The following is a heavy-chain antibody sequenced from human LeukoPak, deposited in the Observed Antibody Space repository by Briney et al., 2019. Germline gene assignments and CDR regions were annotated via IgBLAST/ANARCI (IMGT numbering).Heavy chain of an antibody. V-gene: IGHV3-53*01. CDR2: IYSGGST. CDR1: GFTVSSNY. CDR3: ARAGDSSGWYYYFDY. D-gene: IGHD6-19*01. Sequence: PGGSLRLSCAASGFTVSSNYMSWVRRAPGKGLEWVSVIYSGGSTYYADSVKGRFTISRDNSKNTLYLQMNSLRAEDTAVYYCARAGDSSGWYYYFDYWGQGTLVTVSS. J-gene: IGHJ4*02.